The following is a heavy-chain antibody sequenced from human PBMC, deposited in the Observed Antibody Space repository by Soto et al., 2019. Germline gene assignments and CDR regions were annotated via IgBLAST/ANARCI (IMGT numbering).Heavy chain of an antibody. J-gene: IGHJ3*01. CDR1: SGSISSYY. CDR2: IYYSGST. V-gene: IGHV4-59*01. D-gene: IGHD3-10*01. Sequence: QVQLQESGPGLVKPSETLSLTCTVSSGSISSYYWSWIRQPPGKGLEWIGYIYYSGSTNYNPSLKSRGTISVDTSKNQFSLKLSSVTAADTAVYYCARVWGGAFDVWGQGTMVTVSS. CDR3: ARVWGGAFDV.